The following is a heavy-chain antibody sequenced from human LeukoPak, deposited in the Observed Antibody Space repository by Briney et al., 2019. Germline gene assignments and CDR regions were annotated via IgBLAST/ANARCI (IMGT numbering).Heavy chain of an antibody. CDR1: GYSISSGYY. CDR2: IYHSGST. Sequence: PSETLSLTCAVSGYSISSGYYWGWIRQPPGKGLEWIGSIYHSGSTYYNPSLKSRVPGSVDTSKNHFYLKLDSVTAADTAMYYWARQGGGGSYAESAFDIWGQGTMVTVSS. D-gene: IGHD1-26*01. CDR3: ARQGGGGSYAESAFDI. J-gene: IGHJ3*02. V-gene: IGHV4-38-2*01.